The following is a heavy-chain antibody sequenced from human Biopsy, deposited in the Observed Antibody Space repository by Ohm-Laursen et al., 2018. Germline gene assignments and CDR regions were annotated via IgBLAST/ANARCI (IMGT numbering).Heavy chain of an antibody. V-gene: IGHV3-23*01. CDR2: IDSSAAST. CDR3: ASDLNGDPSAFDY. Sequence: SLRLPCTASGFTFSSYSMNWVRQAPGKGLDWVSSIDSSAASTFYADSVKGRFTISRDNSKNTLFLQMNSLRAADTAIYYCASDLNGDPSAFDYWGQGTPVTVSS. D-gene: IGHD4-17*01. CDR1: GFTFSSYS. J-gene: IGHJ4*02.